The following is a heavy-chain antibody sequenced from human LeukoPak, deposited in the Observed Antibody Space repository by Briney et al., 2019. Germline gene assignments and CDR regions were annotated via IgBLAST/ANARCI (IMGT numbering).Heavy chain of an antibody. CDR2: IYYSGST. V-gene: IGHV4-59*01. CDR3: ARCRRAYYDSSGYYYDN. J-gene: IGHJ4*02. D-gene: IGHD3-22*01. Sequence: SETLSLTCTVSGGSISSYYWSWIRQPPGKGLEWIGYIYYSGSTNCNPPLKSRVTISVDTSKHQFSLKLSSVTAADTAVYYCARCRRAYYDSSGYYYDNWGQGTLVTVSS. CDR1: GGSISSYY.